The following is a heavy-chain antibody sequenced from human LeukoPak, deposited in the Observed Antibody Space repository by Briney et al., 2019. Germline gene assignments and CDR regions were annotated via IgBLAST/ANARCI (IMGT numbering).Heavy chain of an antibody. CDR3: AKDRPSSGWYKGYLPGDLN. V-gene: IGHV3-30*02. J-gene: IGHJ4*02. CDR2: IRYDGSNK. CDR1: GFTFSSYG. D-gene: IGHD6-19*01. Sequence: GGSLRLACAASGFTFSSYGMHWVRQAPGKGLEWVAFIRYDGSNKYYADSVKGRFTISRDNSKNTLYLQMNSLRAEDTAVYYCAKDRPSSGWYKGYLPGDLNWGQGTLDTVSS.